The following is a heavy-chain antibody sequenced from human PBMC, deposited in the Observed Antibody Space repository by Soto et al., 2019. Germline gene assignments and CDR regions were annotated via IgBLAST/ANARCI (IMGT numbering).Heavy chain of an antibody. D-gene: IGHD4-17*01. CDR1: GGTFSSYA. Sequence: QVQLVQSGAEVKKPGSSVKVSCKASGGTFSSYAISWVRQAPGQGLEWMGGIIPIFGTANYAQKFQGRVTVTAGESKGKAYKGLGSLGSGEPAVYFCAGSTDRPYGGNPPPPLFDYWGQGTLVTVSS. CDR2: IIPIFGTA. V-gene: IGHV1-69*01. J-gene: IGHJ4*02. CDR3: AGSTDRPYGGNPPPPLFDY.